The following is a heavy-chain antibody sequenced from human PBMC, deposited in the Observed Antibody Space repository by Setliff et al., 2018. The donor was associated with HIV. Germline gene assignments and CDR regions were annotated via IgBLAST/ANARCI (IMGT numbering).Heavy chain of an antibody. D-gene: IGHD2-2*01. V-gene: IGHV3-30*02. CDR2: LRFDGSNQ. CDR3: AKDPWHCSSNSCPMYFYYMDV. J-gene: IGHJ6*03. Sequence: GGSLRLSCEASGFTFSSYAMHWVRQAPGKGLEWVAFLRFDGSNQYYADSVKGRFTISRDNSRNTLYLQMHSLTPEDTAVYYCAKDPWHCSSNSCPMYFYYMDVWGKGTTVTVSS. CDR1: GFTFSSYA.